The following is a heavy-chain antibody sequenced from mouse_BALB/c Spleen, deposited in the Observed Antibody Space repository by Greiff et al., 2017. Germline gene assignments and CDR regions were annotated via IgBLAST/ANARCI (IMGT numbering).Heavy chain of an antibody. Sequence: EVNVVESGGGLVKPGGSLKLSCAASGFTFSSYAMSWVRQTPEKRLEWVASISSGGSTYYPDSVKGRFTISRDNARNILYLQMSSLRSEDTAMYYCARGRGDGYYWYFDVWGAGTTVTVSS. CDR3: ARGRGDGYYWYFDV. CDR2: ISSGGST. D-gene: IGHD2-3*01. J-gene: IGHJ1*01. CDR1: GFTFSSYA. V-gene: IGHV5-6-5*01.